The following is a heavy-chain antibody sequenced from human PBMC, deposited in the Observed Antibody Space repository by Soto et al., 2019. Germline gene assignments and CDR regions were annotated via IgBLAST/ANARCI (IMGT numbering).Heavy chain of an antibody. Sequence: QVQLVESGGGVVQPGRSLRLSCATSRFSFSSFGMHWVRQAPGKGLEWVALIWYDGSNAYYADSVKGRFTISRANSKNTLYLQMDSVRAEDTAVYYCASGSPFKDYDTLTGYHRSDYWGQGTLVTVSS. V-gene: IGHV3-33*01. CDR1: RFSFSSFG. CDR2: IWYDGSNA. J-gene: IGHJ4*02. CDR3: ASGSPFKDYDTLTGYHRSDY. D-gene: IGHD3-9*01.